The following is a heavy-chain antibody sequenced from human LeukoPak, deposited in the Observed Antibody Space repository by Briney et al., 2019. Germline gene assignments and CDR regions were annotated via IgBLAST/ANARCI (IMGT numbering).Heavy chain of an antibody. Sequence: PGGSLRLSCAASGFTFSSYGMHWVRQAPGKGLEWVAVIWYDGSNKYYADSVKGRFTISRDNAKNTLYLQMNSLRAEDTAVYYCARDQTSYYDSSGYLYYFDYWGQGTLVTVSS. CDR2: IWYDGSNK. J-gene: IGHJ4*02. CDR3: ARDQTSYYDSSGYLYYFDY. D-gene: IGHD3-22*01. CDR1: GFTFSSYG. V-gene: IGHV3-33*01.